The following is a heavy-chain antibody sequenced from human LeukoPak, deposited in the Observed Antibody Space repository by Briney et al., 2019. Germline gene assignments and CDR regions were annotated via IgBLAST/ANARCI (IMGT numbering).Heavy chain of an antibody. J-gene: IGHJ4*02. CDR1: GFTFSNAW. D-gene: IGHD3-9*01. Sequence: PGGSLRLSCAASGFTFSNAWMSWVRQAPGKGLEWVGRITSKTDGGTTDYAAPVKGRFTISRDDSKNTLYLQMNSLKTEDTAVYYCTTVLRYAPFDYWGQGTLVTVSS. CDR3: TTVLRYAPFDY. V-gene: IGHV3-15*01. CDR2: ITSKTDGGTT.